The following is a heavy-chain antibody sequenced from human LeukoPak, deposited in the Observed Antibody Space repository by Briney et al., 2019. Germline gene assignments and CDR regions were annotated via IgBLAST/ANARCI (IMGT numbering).Heavy chain of an antibody. CDR3: AKGNTMYTAYYFDY. J-gene: IGHJ4*02. CDR2: FSGNGEST. Sequence: QAGGSLRLSCAASGFTFSNYAMSWVRQAPGKGLEWVSVFSGNGESTDYADSVKGRFTISRDNSKNALYLQMNSLRAEDTAVYYCAKGNTMYTAYYFDYWGQGTLVTVSS. D-gene: IGHD3-10*02. V-gene: IGHV3-23*01. CDR1: GFTFSNYA.